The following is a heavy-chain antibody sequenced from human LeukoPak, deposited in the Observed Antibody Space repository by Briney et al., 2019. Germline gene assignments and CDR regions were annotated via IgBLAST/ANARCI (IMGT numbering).Heavy chain of an antibody. D-gene: IGHD2/OR15-2a*01. CDR1: GFTFSSNA. J-gene: IGHJ4*02. CDR2: ISGSGGST. Sequence: GGSLRLSCAASGFTFSSNAMSWVRQAPGKGLEWVSTISGSGGSTYYADSVKGRFTVSRDNSKNTVYLQMNSLRAEDTAVYYCVKMGSFRFDYWGQGTLVTVSS. CDR3: VKMGSFRFDY. V-gene: IGHV3-23*01.